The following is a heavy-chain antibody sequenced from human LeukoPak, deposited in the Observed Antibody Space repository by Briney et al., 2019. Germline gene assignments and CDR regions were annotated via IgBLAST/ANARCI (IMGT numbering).Heavy chain of an antibody. J-gene: IGHJ5*02. CDR3: ARDPSLADYSDYVRTTDENWFDP. V-gene: IGHV4-34*01. CDR1: GGSFSGYY. D-gene: IGHD4-11*01. CDR2: IYHSGST. Sequence: RSSETLSLTCAVYGGSFSGYYWSCIRRPPGKGLECIWKIYHSGSTNYNPSLKSRVTISLDTSKHQFSLKLSSVTAADTAVYYCARDPSLADYSDYVRTTDENWFDPWAREPWSPSPQ.